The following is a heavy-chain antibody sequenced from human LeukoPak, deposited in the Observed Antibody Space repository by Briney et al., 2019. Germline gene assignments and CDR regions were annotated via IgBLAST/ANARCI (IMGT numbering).Heavy chain of an antibody. J-gene: IGHJ4*02. CDR3: AKGGHDFNPFYW. CDR2: IKGGGDDP. V-gene: IGHV3-23*01. CDR1: GLTFSTYA. D-gene: IGHD2-21*02. Sequence: GGSLRLSCAAPGLTFSTYAMGWVRQAPGKGLEWVSSIKGGGDDPFYADSVKGRFTISRDNSKNTLFLQLDSLRAEDSAVYYCAKGGHDFNPFYWWGQGTLVTVSS.